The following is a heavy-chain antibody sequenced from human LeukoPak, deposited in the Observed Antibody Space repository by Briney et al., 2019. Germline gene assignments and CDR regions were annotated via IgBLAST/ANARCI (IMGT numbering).Heavy chain of an antibody. V-gene: IGHV4-31*03. Sequence: PSETLSLTCTVSGGSISSGGYYWSWIRQHPGKGLEWIGYIYYSGSTYYNPSLKSRVTISVDTSKNQFSLKLSSVTAADTAVYYCARGRFSGYCSGGSCYLDTDNWFDPWGQGTLVTVSS. CDR2: IYYSGST. CDR3: ARGRFSGYCSGGSCYLDTDNWFDP. D-gene: IGHD2-15*01. J-gene: IGHJ5*02. CDR1: GGSISSGGYY.